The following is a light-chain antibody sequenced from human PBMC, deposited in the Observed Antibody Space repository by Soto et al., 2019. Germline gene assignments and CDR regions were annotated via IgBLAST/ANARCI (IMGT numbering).Light chain of an antibody. J-gene: IGLJ1*01. Sequence: QSALTQPHSVSGSPGQSVTISCTGTSSDVGGYNYVSWYQQHPGKAPKLIIYDVTKRPSGVPDRLSGSKSGNMASLTISGLQAADEADYYCCSYAGSHLYVFGTGTKLTVL. CDR3: CSYAGSHLYV. CDR1: SSDVGGYNY. CDR2: DVT. V-gene: IGLV2-11*01.